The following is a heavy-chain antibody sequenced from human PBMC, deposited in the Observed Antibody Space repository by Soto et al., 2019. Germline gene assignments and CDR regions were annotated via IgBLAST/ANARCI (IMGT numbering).Heavy chain of an antibody. J-gene: IGHJ4*02. V-gene: IGHV3-30-3*01. D-gene: IGHD6-19*01. CDR1: GFTFSSYA. Sequence: GGSLRLSCAASGFTFSSYAMHWVRQAPGKGLEWVAVISYDGSNKYYADSVKGRFTISRDNSKNTLYLQMNSLRAEDTAVYYCAGPAVAALTYYFDYWGQGTLVTVSS. CDR3: AGPAVAALTYYFDY. CDR2: ISYDGSNK.